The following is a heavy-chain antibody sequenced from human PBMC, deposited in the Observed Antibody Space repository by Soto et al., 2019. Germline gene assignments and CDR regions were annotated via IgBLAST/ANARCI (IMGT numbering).Heavy chain of an antibody. CDR3: ARKSLSAKEADQ. V-gene: IGHV1-69*17. D-gene: IGHD3-16*01. Sequence: QVQLVQSGAEVKRPGSSVKVSCESSGDTFNSYVISWVRQAPGQGLEWMGGIIFIIGVTHYAQKFQGRVTITALSSTGTAYMALTNLGFYATALYYCARKSLSAKEADQRGQGTVVAVSS. J-gene: IGHJ4*02. CDR2: IIFIIGVT. CDR1: GDTFNSYV.